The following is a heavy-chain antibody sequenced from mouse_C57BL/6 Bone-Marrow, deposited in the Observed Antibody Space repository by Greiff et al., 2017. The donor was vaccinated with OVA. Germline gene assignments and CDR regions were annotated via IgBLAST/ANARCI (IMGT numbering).Heavy chain of an antibody. CDR1: GFTFSSYG. V-gene: IGHV5-6*01. Sequence: EVMLVESGGDLVKPGGSLKLSCAASGFTFSSYGMSWVRQTPDKRLEWVATISSGGSYTYYPDSVKGRFTISRDNAKNTLYLQMSSLKSEDTAVYYCARSFITTVVAPDYWGQGTTLTVSS. D-gene: IGHD1-1*01. J-gene: IGHJ2*01. CDR3: ARSFITTVVAPDY. CDR2: ISSGGSYT.